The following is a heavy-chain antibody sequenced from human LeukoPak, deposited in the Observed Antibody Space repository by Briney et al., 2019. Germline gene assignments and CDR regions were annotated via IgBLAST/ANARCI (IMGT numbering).Heavy chain of an antibody. V-gene: IGHV4-59*12. Sequence: LRLSCAASGFTFSSYEMNWVRQAPGKGLEWIGHKYYSGSTYYNPSLKGRVSISVDTTIYQFSLSFSSVTAADTAVYYCARVSTGWYHYFDSWGQGTLVTVSS. CDR1: GFTFSSYE. CDR2: KYYSGST. J-gene: IGHJ4*02. CDR3: ARVSTGWYHYFDS. D-gene: IGHD6-19*01.